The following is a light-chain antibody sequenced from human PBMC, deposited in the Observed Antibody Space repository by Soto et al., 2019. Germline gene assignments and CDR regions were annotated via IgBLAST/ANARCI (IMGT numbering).Light chain of an antibody. J-gene: IGKJ5*01. V-gene: IGKV1-8*01. CDR2: DAS. CDR1: QYLTSY. CDR3: QQYNSYPIT. Sequence: SLSASTGDRVTITCRASQYLTSYLAWYQQKPGKAPKLLIYDASNLESGVPSRFSGSGSGTEFTLTISSLQPDDFATYYCQQYNSYPITFGQGIRLEI.